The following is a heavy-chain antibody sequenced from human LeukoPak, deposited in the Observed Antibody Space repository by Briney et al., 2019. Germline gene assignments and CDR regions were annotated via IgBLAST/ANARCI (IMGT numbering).Heavy chain of an antibody. CDR2: VNPKSGDT. V-gene: IGHV1-2*06. J-gene: IGHJ2*01. Sequence: ASVKVSCKASGYTFSGYYMHWVRQAPGQGLEWMGRVNPKSGDTKYAQKFQDRVSMTRDTSITTAYLELNSLKSDDTAIYYCARGPGSDSNLEFWGRGTLITVSS. D-gene: IGHD2-21*02. CDR3: ARGPGSDSNLEF. CDR1: GYTFSGYY.